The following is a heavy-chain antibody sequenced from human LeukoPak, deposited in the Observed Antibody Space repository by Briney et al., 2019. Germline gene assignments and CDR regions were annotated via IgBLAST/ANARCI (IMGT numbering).Heavy chain of an antibody. CDR2: IYYSVRT. Sequence: SETLSLTCPVSGGSIRRYYWSWIRQPPGKGLGWDGYIYYSVRTNYNRSLKSRVTISVDTSKNQFSLKLTSVTAADTAVYYCASDTLPLGWGQGTLVPVSS. D-gene: IGHD2-15*01. CDR1: GGSIRRYY. J-gene: IGHJ4*02. CDR3: ASDTLPLG. V-gene: IGHV4-59*01.